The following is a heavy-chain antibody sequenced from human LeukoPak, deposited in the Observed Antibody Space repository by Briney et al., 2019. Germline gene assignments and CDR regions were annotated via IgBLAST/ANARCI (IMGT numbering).Heavy chain of an antibody. V-gene: IGHV5-51*01. CDR1: GYSLTRYW. CDR2: IYPCDSDT. J-gene: IGHJ4*02. D-gene: IGHD3-9*01. Sequence: EALKISCKGSGYSLTRYWIGWVRQMPGKGLEWMGIIYPCDSDTRYSPSFQGQVTISADKSISAAYLQWSSLKASDTAMYYCARRGLRYFDWLLIGDFDYWGQGTLVTVSS. CDR3: ARRGLRYFDWLLIGDFDY.